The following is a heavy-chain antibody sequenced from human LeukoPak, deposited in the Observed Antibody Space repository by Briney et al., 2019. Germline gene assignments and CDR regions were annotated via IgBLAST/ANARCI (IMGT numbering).Heavy chain of an antibody. CDR2: IYTSGST. CDR1: GGSISSGSYY. J-gene: IGHJ5*02. CDR3: ACGSYTWFDP. Sequence: PSQTLSLTCTVSGGSISSGSYYWSWIRQPAGKGLEWIGRIYTSGSTNYNPSLKSRVTISVDTSKNQFSLKLSSVTAADTAVYYCACGSYTWFDPWGQGTLVTVSS. V-gene: IGHV4-61*02. D-gene: IGHD1-26*01.